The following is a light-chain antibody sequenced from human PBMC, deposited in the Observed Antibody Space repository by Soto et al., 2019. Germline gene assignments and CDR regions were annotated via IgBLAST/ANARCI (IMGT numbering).Light chain of an antibody. CDR3: QQYNSAPLT. CDR1: QSISNW. Sequence: DIQMTQSPSTLSASVGDRVTITCRASQSISNWLAWYQQKPGKAPKLLIYKASTLESAVPSRFSGSGSGTEFTLTINSLQPDDFATYYCQQYNSAPLTFGGGTKVEIK. J-gene: IGKJ4*01. V-gene: IGKV1-5*03. CDR2: KAS.